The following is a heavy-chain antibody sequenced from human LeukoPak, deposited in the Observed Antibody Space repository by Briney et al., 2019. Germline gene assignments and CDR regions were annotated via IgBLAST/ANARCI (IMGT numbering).Heavy chain of an antibody. D-gene: IGHD6-19*01. J-gene: IGHJ4*02. Sequence: SETLSLTCTVSGGSVSSGGYYWSWIRQPPGRGLEWVGYISYSGSTNYNPSLKSRVTISVDTSKNQFSLKLSSVTAADTAVYYCARRYSSGWFDYWGQGTLVTVSS. CDR1: GGSVSSGGYY. CDR2: ISYSGST. CDR3: ARRYSSGWFDY. V-gene: IGHV4-61*08.